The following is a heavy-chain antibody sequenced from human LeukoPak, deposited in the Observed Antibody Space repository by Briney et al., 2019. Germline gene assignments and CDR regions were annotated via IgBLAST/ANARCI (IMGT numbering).Heavy chain of an antibody. CDR3: ARHRPYDILTGYYYYYYYMDV. J-gene: IGHJ6*03. Sequence: PSETLSLTCTVSGGSISSSSYCWGWIRQPPGKGLEWIGSIYYSGSTYYNPSLKSRVTISVDTSKNQFSLKLSSVTAADTAVYYCARHRPYDILTGYYYYYYYMDVWGKGTTVTVSS. CDR2: IYYSGST. V-gene: IGHV4-39*01. CDR1: GGSISSSSYC. D-gene: IGHD3-9*01.